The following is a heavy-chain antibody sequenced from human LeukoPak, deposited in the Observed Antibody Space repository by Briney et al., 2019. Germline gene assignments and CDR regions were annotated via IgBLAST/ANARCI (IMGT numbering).Heavy chain of an antibody. CDR2: INHSGST. CDR3: ARLELQLPPMWYYYYYGMDV. CDR1: GGSFSGYY. D-gene: IGHD1-7*01. Sequence: SETLSLTCAVYGGSFSGYYWSWIRQPPGKGLEWIGEINHSGSTNYNPSLKSRVTISVDTSKNQFSLKLSSVTAADTAVYYCARLELQLPPMWYYYYYGMDVWGQGTTVTVSS. J-gene: IGHJ6*02. V-gene: IGHV4-34*01.